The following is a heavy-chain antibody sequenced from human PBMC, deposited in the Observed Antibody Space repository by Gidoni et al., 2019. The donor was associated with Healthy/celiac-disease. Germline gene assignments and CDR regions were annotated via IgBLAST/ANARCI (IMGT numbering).Heavy chain of an antibody. Sequence: QMQLVQSGPEVKKPGTSVKVSCKASGFTFTSSAVQWVRQARGQRLEWIGWIVVGSGNTNYAQKFQERVTITRDMSTSTAYMELSSLRSEDTAVYYCAADGSSSWSGGFDPWGQGTLVTVSS. CDR1: GFTFTSSA. V-gene: IGHV1-58*01. CDR2: IVVGSGNT. J-gene: IGHJ5*02. D-gene: IGHD6-13*01. CDR3: AADGSSSWSGGFDP.